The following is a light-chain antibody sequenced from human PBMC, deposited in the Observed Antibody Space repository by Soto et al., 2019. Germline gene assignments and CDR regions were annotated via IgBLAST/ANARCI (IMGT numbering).Light chain of an antibody. CDR3: HQFSDSVYT. J-gene: IGKJ2*01. CDR2: GAS. Sequence: EIVLTQSPATLSLSPGERATLSCRASQSVSSSYLAWYQQKPGQAPRLLIYGASTRATGIPDRFSGSGSGTVFTLAISRLEPEDFAVYYCHQFSDSVYTFGQGTRLDI. V-gene: IGKV3-20*01. CDR1: QSVSSSY.